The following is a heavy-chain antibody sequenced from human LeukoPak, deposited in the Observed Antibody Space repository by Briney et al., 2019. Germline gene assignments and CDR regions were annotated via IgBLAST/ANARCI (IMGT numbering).Heavy chain of an antibody. CDR1: GGSISSYD. CDR2: IYASGNT. CDR3: ARNFMTANDAFDI. J-gene: IGHJ3*02. D-gene: IGHD3-16*01. V-gene: IGHV4-4*07. Sequence: SETLSLTCTVSGGSISSYDWSWIRQPAGKGPEWIGRIYASGNTNYNPSLKSRVTMSVDTSKNQFSLKRSSVTAADTAVYYCARNFMTANDAFDIWGQGTVVTVSS.